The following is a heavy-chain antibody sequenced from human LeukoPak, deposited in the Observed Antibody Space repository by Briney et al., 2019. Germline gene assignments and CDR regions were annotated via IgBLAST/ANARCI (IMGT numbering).Heavy chain of an antibody. CDR3: ARDRYYGSGSYFRFDP. Sequence: SVKVSCKASGYTFTSYGISWVRQAPGQGLEWMGWISAYNGNTNYAQKLQGRVTMTTDTSTSTAYMELRSLRSDDTAVYYCARDRYYGSGSYFRFDPWGQGTLVTVSS. CDR2: ISAYNGNT. J-gene: IGHJ5*02. CDR1: GYTFTSYG. D-gene: IGHD3-10*01. V-gene: IGHV1-18*01.